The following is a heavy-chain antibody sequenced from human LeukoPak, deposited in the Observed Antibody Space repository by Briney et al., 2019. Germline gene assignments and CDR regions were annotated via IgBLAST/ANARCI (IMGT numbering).Heavy chain of an antibody. Sequence: PSETLSLTCAVYGGSFSGYYWSWIRQPPGKGLEWIGEINHSGSTNYSPSLKSRVTISVDTSKNQFSLKLSSVTAADTAVYYCARDKQPRTYYYDSSGLDAFDIWGQGTMVTVSS. D-gene: IGHD3-22*01. CDR2: INHSGST. J-gene: IGHJ3*02. CDR1: GGSFSGYY. V-gene: IGHV4-34*01. CDR3: ARDKQPRTYYYDSSGLDAFDI.